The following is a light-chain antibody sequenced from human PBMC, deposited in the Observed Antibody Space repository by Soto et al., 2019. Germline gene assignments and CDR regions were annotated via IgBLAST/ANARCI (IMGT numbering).Light chain of an antibody. CDR3: QQSYNIPLT. CDR1: QNSNNN. Sequence: DIELSQSPASLSASGGHRVTIYRLASQNSNNNVNWYQHKPGKAPNVLIYATSNLQTGVPSRFSGAGSGTQFTLIISGLQPEDSATYYCQQSYNIPLTFGGGTKVDIK. CDR2: ATS. V-gene: IGKV1-39*01. J-gene: IGKJ4*01.